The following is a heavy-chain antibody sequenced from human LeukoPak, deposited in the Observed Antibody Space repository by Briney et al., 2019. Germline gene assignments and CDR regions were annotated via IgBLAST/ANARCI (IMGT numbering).Heavy chain of an antibody. CDR3: VRDSLDCSGGHCYFIF. V-gene: IGHV3-74*01. CDR2: INSDGSGT. J-gene: IGHJ4*03. CDR1: GFTLSSYW. D-gene: IGHD2-15*01. Sequence: QPGGSLRLSCAVSGFTLSSYWMHWVRQAPGKGLVWVARINSDGSGTRYADSVKGRFTISRDNAKNTVYLQMNSLRAEDTAVYYCVRDSLDCSGGHCYFIFWGQGALVTASS.